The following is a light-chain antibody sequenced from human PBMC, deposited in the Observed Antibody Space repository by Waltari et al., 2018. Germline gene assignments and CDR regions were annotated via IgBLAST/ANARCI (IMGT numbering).Light chain of an antibody. Sequence: SYVLTQPPSVSVAPGKTATITCGVDSIEIKSIHWYQQRPGQAPVMVIHFDAKRPSGIPERFSGSNSGNTATLTISGVEVGDEADYFCQVWDSSNDHPVFGGGTKLTVL. J-gene: IGLJ2*01. CDR3: QVWDSSNDHPV. CDR1: SIEIKS. V-gene: IGLV3-21*04. CDR2: FDA.